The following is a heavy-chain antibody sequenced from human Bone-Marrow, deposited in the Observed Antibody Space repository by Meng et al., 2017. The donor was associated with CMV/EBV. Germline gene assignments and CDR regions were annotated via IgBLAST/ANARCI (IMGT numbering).Heavy chain of an antibody. V-gene: IGHV4-31*02. CDR3: ARGLSPYDGSGYYAY. CDR2: IYYSGST. CDR1: GGSISSGGYY. D-gene: IGHD3-22*01. Sequence: GGSISSGGYYWNWIRQLPGKGLEWIGNIYYSGSTYYNPSLKSRVGISADTSKNQFSLNLTSVTAADTAVYYRARGLSPYDGSGYYAYWGQGALVTVSS. J-gene: IGHJ4*02.